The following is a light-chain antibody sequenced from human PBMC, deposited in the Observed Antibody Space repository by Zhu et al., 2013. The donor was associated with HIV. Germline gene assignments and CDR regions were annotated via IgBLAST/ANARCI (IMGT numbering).Light chain of an antibody. CDR1: QSIGRW. Sequence: DIQMSQSPSTLSASVGDRVTITCRASQSIGRWLAWYQQRPGKAPKLLIYDASRLESGVPSRFSGSGSGTDFTLTISSLQPEDFATYYCQQSFISPFSFGQGTNLEIK. J-gene: IGKJ2*03. V-gene: IGKV1-5*01. CDR2: DAS. CDR3: QQSFISPFS.